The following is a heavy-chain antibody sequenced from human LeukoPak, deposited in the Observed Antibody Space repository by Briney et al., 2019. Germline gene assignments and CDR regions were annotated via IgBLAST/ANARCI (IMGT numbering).Heavy chain of an antibody. Sequence: SETLSLTCTVSGGSISSSSYYWSWIRQPPGKGLEWIGEINHSGSTNYNPSLKSRVTISVDTSKNQFSLKLSSVTAADTAVYYCARDKRRLVVVAANWFDPWGQGTLVTVSS. D-gene: IGHD2-15*01. CDR2: INHSGST. CDR3: ARDKRRLVVVAANWFDP. J-gene: IGHJ5*02. CDR1: GGSISSSSYY. V-gene: IGHV4-39*07.